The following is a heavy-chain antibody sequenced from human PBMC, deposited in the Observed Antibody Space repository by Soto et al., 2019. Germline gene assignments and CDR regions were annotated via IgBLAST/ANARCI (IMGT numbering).Heavy chain of an antibody. J-gene: IGHJ3*01. Sequence: GASVKVSCKVSGFIFSNFAMSWVRQAPGKGPEWVSGIGGGNGDDKNYAESAKGRFTISRDSSKSTLFLQMNSLRAEDTAVYYCAKDRMSYNSVWDPFDVWGPGAMVTVSS. V-gene: IGHV3-23*01. CDR1: GFIFSNFA. CDR3: AKDRMSYNSVWDPFDV. CDR2: IGGGNGDDK. D-gene: IGHD3-10*01.